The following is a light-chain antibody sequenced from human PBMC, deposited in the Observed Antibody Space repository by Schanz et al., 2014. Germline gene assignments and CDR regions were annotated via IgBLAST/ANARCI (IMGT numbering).Light chain of an antibody. Sequence: VVLPQSPLSLPVVLGQPASISCNSSQSLEYSDGSTYLNWFQQRPGQSPRRLIYRVSDRDPGVPDRFSGSGSGTVFTLKISRVEAEDIAFYYCMQGSYWPPYTFGQGTKLEL. CDR2: RVS. CDR3: MQGSYWPPYT. CDR1: QSLEYSDGSTY. V-gene: IGKV2-30*01. J-gene: IGKJ2*01.